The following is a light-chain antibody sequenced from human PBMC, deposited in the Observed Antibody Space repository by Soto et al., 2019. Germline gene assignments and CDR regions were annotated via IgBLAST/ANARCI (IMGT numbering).Light chain of an antibody. J-gene: IGLJ1*01. V-gene: IGLV2-14*01. CDR1: NSDIADYNS. Sequence: QSALAQPASVSGSPGQSIAISCSGTNSDIADYNSVSWYQQHPGKAPKLMISEVTYRPSGVSNRFSGSKSGNTASLTISGLQTADEADYYCSSYSSTSTLVFGTGTKLTVL. CDR3: SSYSSTSTLV. CDR2: EVT.